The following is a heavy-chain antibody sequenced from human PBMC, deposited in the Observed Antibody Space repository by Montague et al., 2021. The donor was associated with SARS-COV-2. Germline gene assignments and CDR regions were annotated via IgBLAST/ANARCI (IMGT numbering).Heavy chain of an antibody. J-gene: IGHJ6*03. D-gene: IGHD3-10*01. V-gene: IGHV4-34*01. Sequence: SETLSLTCAVHGGSFSTYSWNWIRQPPGKGLEWIGEIHHGGSTNYNPSLKSRVTISADTSTNQFSLKLTSVAAAATAVYYCSGLGDGVVPSPILGVGPYYSYYYMDVWGQGTTVTVSS. CDR2: IHHGGST. CDR1: GGSFSTYS. CDR3: SGLGDGVVPSPILGVGPYYSYYYMDV.